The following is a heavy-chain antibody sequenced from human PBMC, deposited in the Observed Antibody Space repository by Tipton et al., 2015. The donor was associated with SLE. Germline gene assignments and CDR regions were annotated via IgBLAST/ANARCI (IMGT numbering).Heavy chain of an antibody. CDR1: GGSISSSSYY. CDR2: IHYSGST. J-gene: IGHJ4*02. V-gene: IGHV4-39*07. D-gene: IGHD3-16*02. Sequence: TLSLTCTVSGGSISSSSYYWGWIRQPPGKGLEWIGSIHYSGSTYYNPSLKSRVTISVDTSKNQFSLKLSSVTAADTAVYYCARGAGLSVDYWGQGTLVTVSS. CDR3: ARGAGLSVDY.